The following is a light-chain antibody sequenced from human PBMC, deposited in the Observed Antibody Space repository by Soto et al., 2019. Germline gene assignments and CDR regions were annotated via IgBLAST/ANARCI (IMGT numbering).Light chain of an antibody. CDR1: QSVSSN. Sequence: EIVMTQSPATLSVSPGERATLSCRASQSVSSNLAWFQQKPGQAPRLLIYGASTGASGVPARFSGSGSGTDCTLTISSLQSEDFAVYYCQQYNSWPRTFGQGTKVDIK. V-gene: IGKV3-15*01. J-gene: IGKJ1*01. CDR2: GAS. CDR3: QQYNSWPRT.